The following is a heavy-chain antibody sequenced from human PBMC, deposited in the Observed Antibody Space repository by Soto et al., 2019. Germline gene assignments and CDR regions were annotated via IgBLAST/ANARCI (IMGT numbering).Heavy chain of an antibody. CDR3: ARGTPYY. CDR1: GFTFSSYG. J-gene: IGHJ4*02. Sequence: QVQLVESGGGVVQPGRSLRLSCAASGFTFSSYGMHWVRQAPGKGLEWVAVIWYDGSNKYYADTVKGRFTISRDNSKNTLYLQMNSQIAEDTAVYYCARGTPYYWGQGPLVTVSS. V-gene: IGHV3-33*01. CDR2: IWYDGSNK.